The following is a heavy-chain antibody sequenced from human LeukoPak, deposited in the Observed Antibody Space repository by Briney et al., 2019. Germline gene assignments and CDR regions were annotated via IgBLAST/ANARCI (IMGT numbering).Heavy chain of an antibody. CDR1: GFTFSSYS. CDR2: ISSSSSYI. D-gene: IGHD4-17*01. CDR3: ARERSTHAFDI. V-gene: IGHV3-21*01. Sequence: PGGSLRLSCAASGFTFSSYSMNWARQAPGKGLEWVSSISSSSSYIYYADSVKGRFTISRDNAKNSLYLQMNSLRAEDTAVYYCARERSTHAFDIWGQGTMVTVSS. J-gene: IGHJ3*02.